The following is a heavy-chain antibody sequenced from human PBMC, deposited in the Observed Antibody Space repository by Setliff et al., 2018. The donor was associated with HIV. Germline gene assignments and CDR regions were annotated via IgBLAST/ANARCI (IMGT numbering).Heavy chain of an antibody. Sequence: GASVKVSCKASGGTFSSYAISWVRQAPGKVLEWIGGIIPIFGPANYAQKFQGRVTITSDESTSTAYMELSSLKSEDTAVYYFARAHSGSYYYYYYMDVWVKGITVTVSS. J-gene: IGHJ6*03. CDR3: ARAHSGSYYYYYYMDV. V-gene: IGHV1-69*13. D-gene: IGHD1-26*01. CDR1: GGTFSSYA. CDR2: IIPIFGPA.